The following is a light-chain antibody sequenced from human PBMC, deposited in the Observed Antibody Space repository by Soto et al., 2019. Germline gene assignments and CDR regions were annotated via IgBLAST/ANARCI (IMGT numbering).Light chain of an antibody. J-gene: IGKJ4*01. CDR3: QQYNNWPLT. V-gene: IGKV3-15*01. Sequence: EIVMTQSPVTLSVSPGERATLSCRASQSVSSNLVWYQQKPGQAPRLLIYGASTRATGIPARFSGSGSGTEFTLSITSLQSEDFAVYYCQQYNNWPLTFGGGTKVDIK. CDR2: GAS. CDR1: QSVSSN.